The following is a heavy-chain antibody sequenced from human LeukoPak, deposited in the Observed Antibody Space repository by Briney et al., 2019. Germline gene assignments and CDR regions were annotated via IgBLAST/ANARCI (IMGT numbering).Heavy chain of an antibody. D-gene: IGHD3-22*01. CDR3: ARDAYDSNGFYLAIT. V-gene: IGHV3-33*01. CDR1: GFTFSSYG. J-gene: IGHJ5*02. Sequence: PGGSLRLSCAASGFTFSSYGMHWVRQAPGKGLEWVAVIWYDGSKKHYADSVKGRFTISRDNSKNTLFLQMNSLRAEDTALYYCARDAYDSNGFYLAITWGQGTLVTVSS. CDR2: IWYDGSKK.